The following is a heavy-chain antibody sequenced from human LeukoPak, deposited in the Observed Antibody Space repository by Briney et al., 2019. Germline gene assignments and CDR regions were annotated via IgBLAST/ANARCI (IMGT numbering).Heavy chain of an antibody. CDR3: AREAQQLGYYIDY. Sequence: GGSLRLSCAASGFTFSSYAMHWVRQAPGKGLEWVAVISYDGSNKYYADSVKGRFTISRDNSKNTLYLQMNSLRAEDTAVYYCAREAQQLGYYIDYWGQGTLVTVSS. D-gene: IGHD6-13*01. CDR2: ISYDGSNK. J-gene: IGHJ4*02. CDR1: GFTFSSYA. V-gene: IGHV3-30-3*01.